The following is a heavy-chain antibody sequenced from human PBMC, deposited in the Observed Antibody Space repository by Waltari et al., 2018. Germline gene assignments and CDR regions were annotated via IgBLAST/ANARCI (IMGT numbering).Heavy chain of an antibody. CDR1: GGSISRGSYY. Sequence: QVQLQESGPGLVKPSQTLSLTCTVSGGSISRGSYYWSWIRQPAGKGLEWIGRIYTSGSTNYNPSLKSRVTISVDTSKNQFSLKLSSVTAADTAVYYCARDSNYYDSSGPIDYWGQGTLVTVSS. CDR3: ARDSNYYDSSGPIDY. D-gene: IGHD3-22*01. V-gene: IGHV4-61*02. CDR2: IYTSGST. J-gene: IGHJ4*02.